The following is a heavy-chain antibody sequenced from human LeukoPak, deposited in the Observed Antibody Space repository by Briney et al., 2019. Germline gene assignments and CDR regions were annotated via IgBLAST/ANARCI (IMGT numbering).Heavy chain of an antibody. CDR3: ARGRSTMVRGAIGAETRYYYSYYMDV. CDR1: GGSFSGYY. J-gene: IGHJ6*03. Sequence: KPSETLSLTCAVYGGSFSGYYWSWIRQPPGKVLEWIGEINHSGSTNYNPSLKSRVTISVDTSKNLFSLKLSSVTAADTAVYYCARGRSTMVRGAIGAETRYYYSYYMDVWGKGTTVTVSS. D-gene: IGHD3-10*01. CDR2: INHSGST. V-gene: IGHV4-34*01.